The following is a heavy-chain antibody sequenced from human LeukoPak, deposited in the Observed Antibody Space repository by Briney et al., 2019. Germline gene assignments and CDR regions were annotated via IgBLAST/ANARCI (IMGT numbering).Heavy chain of an antibody. CDR2: ISYDGGNE. CDR3: ARGGEKSTIALYWYLDL. CDR1: GFTFSRYA. J-gene: IGHJ2*01. Sequence: GGSLRLSCEASGFTFSRYAMHWVRQAPGKGLEWMAVISYDGGNEYYADSLKGRFTISRDNSRHTLYVQMTRLRGEDTAVYYCARGGEKSTIALYWYLDLWGRGTLVTVS. V-gene: IGHV3-30-3*01. D-gene: IGHD5-24*01.